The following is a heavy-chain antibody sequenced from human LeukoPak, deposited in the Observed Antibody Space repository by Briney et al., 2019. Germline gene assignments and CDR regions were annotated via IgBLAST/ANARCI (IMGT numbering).Heavy chain of an antibody. D-gene: IGHD3-22*01. CDR1: GGSISSYY. CDR3: ARDKSYYDSSGYYYVVFHDAFDI. CDR2: IYTSGST. V-gene: IGHV4-4*07. Sequence: PSETLSLTCTVSGGSISSYYWSWIRQPAGKGLEWIGRIYTSGSTNYNPSLKSRVTMSVDTSKNQFSLKLSSVTAADTAVYYCARDKSYYDSSGYYYVVFHDAFDIWGQGTMVTVSS. J-gene: IGHJ3*02.